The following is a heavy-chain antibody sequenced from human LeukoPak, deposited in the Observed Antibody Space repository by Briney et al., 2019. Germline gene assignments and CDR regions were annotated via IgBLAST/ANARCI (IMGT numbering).Heavy chain of an antibody. CDR3: ARDSDTTTHYSIFDY. D-gene: IGHD2/OR15-2a*01. CDR1: YX. V-gene: IGHV3-23*01. CDR2: ISVTGGST. Sequence: YXXXXVRXXPGXXXXXXXXISVTGGSTYYADSVKGRFTVSRDNSKNTVYLQMNSLRAEDTAVYYCARDSDTTTHYSIFDYWGQGTLVTVSS. J-gene: IGHJ4*02.